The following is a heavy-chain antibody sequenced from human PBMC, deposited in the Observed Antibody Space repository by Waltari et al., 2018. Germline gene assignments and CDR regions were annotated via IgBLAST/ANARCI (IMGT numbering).Heavy chain of an antibody. CDR3: ARDTIKIAAAGFIDY. J-gene: IGHJ4*02. V-gene: IGHV1-69*15. CDR1: GGTFSRYA. D-gene: IGHD6-13*01. CDR2: IIPIFGTA. Sequence: QVQLVQSGAEVKKPGSSVKVSCKASGGTFSRYAISWWRRAPGQGLEWMGRIIPIFGTANYAQKFQGRVTITADESTSTAYMELSSLRSEDTAVYYCARDTIKIAAAGFIDYWGQGTLVTVSS.